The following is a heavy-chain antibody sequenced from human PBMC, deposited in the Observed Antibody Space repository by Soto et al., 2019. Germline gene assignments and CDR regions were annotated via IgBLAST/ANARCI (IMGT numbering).Heavy chain of an antibody. CDR3: AGSYSSSSGYFVY. CDR2: IYSGGST. CDR1: GFTVSSNY. D-gene: IGHD6-6*01. Sequence: EVQLVESGGGLVQPGGSLRLSCAASGFTVSSNYMSWVRQAPGKGLEWVSVIYSGGSTYYADSVKGRFTISRRNSKNTLYLQMNSLRAEDTAVYYCAGSYSSSSGYFVYWGQGTLVTVSS. J-gene: IGHJ4*02. V-gene: IGHV3-53*04.